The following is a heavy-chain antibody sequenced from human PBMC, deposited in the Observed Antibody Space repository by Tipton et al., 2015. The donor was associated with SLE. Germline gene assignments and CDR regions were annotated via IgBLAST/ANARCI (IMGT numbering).Heavy chain of an antibody. J-gene: IGHJ4*02. CDR1: GFTFGDYA. CDR3: ARGIVLASYTWDFDS. D-gene: IGHD3-16*01. V-gene: IGHV3-49*04. Sequence: SLRLSCTGSGFTFGDYAVAWVRQAPGKGLEWVAIIRSKAYGGAAEYAASVKDRFTISRDDSNTIAYLQMNSLRIEDTAVYYCARGIVLASYTWDFDSWGQGTLVTVSS. CDR2: IRSKAYGGAA.